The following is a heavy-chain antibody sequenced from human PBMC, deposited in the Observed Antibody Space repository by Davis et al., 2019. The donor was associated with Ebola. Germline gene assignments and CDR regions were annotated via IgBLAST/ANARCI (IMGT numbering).Heavy chain of an antibody. V-gene: IGHV3-7*01. D-gene: IGHD6-19*01. CDR3: ARDAALADSHYFDS. J-gene: IGHJ4*02. CDR1: GFTFRTSW. CDR2: IKEDGSQK. Sequence: PGGSLRLSCADYGFTFRTSWMSWVRQAPGKGLKWVANIKEDGSQKFYVDSAKGRFTISRDNARNSLYLQMNSLRAEDTAVYYCARDAALADSHYFDSWGQGTLVTVSS.